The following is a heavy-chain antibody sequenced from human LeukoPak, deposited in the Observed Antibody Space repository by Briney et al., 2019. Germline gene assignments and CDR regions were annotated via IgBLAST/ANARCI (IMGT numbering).Heavy chain of an antibody. V-gene: IGHV3-66*01. D-gene: IGHD6-19*01. J-gene: IGHJ4*02. CDR2: ISNDGDT. CDR1: GFTVSSNY. CDR3: AREGGIAVAGNDY. Sequence: GGSLRLSCAASGFTVSSNYMSWVRQGPGKGLECVSVISNDGDTYYADSVKGRFTISRDNAKNSLYLQMNSLRAEDTAVYYCAREGGIAVAGNDYWGQGTLVTVSS.